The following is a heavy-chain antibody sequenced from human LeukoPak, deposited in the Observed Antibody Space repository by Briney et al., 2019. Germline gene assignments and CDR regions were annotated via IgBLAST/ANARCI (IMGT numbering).Heavy chain of an antibody. D-gene: IGHD2-15*01. CDR1: GFTFSSFA. CDR3: AKDSVGGQNWFDP. J-gene: IGHJ5*02. V-gene: IGHV3-30*02. Sequence: PGGSLRLSCAASGFTFSSFAMHWVRQPSGKGLEWVAFMRYDGSHQYYADSVKGRVTISRDNSKNTLYLQMNSLRPEDTAVYYCAKDSVGGQNWFDPWGQGTLVTVSS. CDR2: MRYDGSHQ.